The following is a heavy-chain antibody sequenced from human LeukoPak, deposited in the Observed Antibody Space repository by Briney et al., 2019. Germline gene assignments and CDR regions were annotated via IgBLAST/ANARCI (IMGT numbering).Heavy chain of an antibody. CDR1: GFTFSSYA. D-gene: IGHD3-16*02. V-gene: IGHV3-23*01. Sequence: PGGSLRLSCAASGFTFSSYAMSWVRQAPGKGLEWVSAISGSGGSTYYADSVKGLFTISRDNSKNTLYLQMNSLRAEDTAVYYCAKDIQDRVFDYVWGSYLPGSTFDYWGQGTLVTVSS. CDR3: AKDIQDRVFDYVWGSYLPGSTFDY. CDR2: ISGSGGST. J-gene: IGHJ4*02.